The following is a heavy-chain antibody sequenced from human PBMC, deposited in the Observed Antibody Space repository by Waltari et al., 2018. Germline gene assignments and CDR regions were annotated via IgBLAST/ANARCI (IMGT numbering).Heavy chain of an antibody. CDR3: ARDRDIVVVPAATHYYYYGMDV. D-gene: IGHD2-2*01. Sequence: QVQLQESGPGLVKPSETLSLTCTVSGGSISSYYWSWIRQPAGKGLEWIGRIYTSGSTNYNPSLKSRVTMSVDTSKNQFSLKLSSVTAADTAVYYCARDRDIVVVPAATHYYYYGMDVWGQGTTVTVSS. J-gene: IGHJ6*02. V-gene: IGHV4-4*07. CDR1: GGSISSYY. CDR2: IYTSGST.